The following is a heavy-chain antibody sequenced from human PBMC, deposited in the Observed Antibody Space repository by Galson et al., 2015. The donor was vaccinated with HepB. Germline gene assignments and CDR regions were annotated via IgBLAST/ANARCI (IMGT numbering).Heavy chain of an antibody. CDR2: ISGSGGST. J-gene: IGHJ4*02. CDR1: GFTFSSYA. V-gene: IGHV3-23*01. Sequence: SLRLSCAASGFTFSSYAMSWVRQAPGKGLEWVSAISGSGGSTYYADSVKGRFTISRDNSKNTLYLQMNSLRAEDTAVYYCAKVMLSLCSSTSCPDYWGQGTLVTVSS. D-gene: IGHD2-2*01. CDR3: AKVMLSLCSSTSCPDY.